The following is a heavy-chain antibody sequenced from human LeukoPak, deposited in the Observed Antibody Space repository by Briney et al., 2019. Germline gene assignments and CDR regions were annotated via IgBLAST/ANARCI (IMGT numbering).Heavy chain of an antibody. V-gene: IGHV4-34*01. CDR1: GGSFSGYY. CDR3: ARVLGEGGLRGVIIRYYYYYGMDV. Sequence: SETLSLTCAVYGGSFSGYYWSWIRQPPGKGLEWIGEINHSGSTNHNPSLKSRVTISVDTSKNQFSLKLSSVTAADTAVYYCARVLGEGGLRGVIIRYYYYYGMDVWGQGTTVTVSS. D-gene: IGHD3-10*01. J-gene: IGHJ6*02. CDR2: INHSGST.